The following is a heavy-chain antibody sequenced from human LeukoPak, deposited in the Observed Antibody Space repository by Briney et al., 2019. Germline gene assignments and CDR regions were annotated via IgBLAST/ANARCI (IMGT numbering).Heavy chain of an antibody. V-gene: IGHV3-23*01. J-gene: IGHJ4*02. CDR1: GFTFSSYA. D-gene: IGHD3-16*02. CDR2: ISGSGGST. CDR3: AKGVPYDYVWGSYRYTGGFDY. Sequence: PGGSLRLSCAASGFTFSSYAMSWVRQAPGKGLEWVSAISGSGGSTYYADSVKGRFTISRDNSKNTLYQQMNSLRAEDTAVYYCAKGVPYDYVWGSYRYTGGFDYWGQGTLVTVSS.